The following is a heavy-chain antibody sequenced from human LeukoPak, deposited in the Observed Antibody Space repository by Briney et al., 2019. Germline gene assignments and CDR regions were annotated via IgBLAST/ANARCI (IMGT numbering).Heavy chain of an antibody. CDR1: GFTFSDYY. V-gene: IGHV3-11*01. CDR2: ISSSGSTI. Sequence: GGSLRLSCAASGFTFSDYYMSWIRQAPGKGLEWVSYISSSGSTIYYADSVKGRFTISRDSAKNSLYLQMNSLRAEDTAVYYCARGMGISSSWSYYYYYYGMDVWGQGTTVTVSS. CDR3: ARGMGISSSWSYYYYYYGMDV. D-gene: IGHD6-13*01. J-gene: IGHJ6*02.